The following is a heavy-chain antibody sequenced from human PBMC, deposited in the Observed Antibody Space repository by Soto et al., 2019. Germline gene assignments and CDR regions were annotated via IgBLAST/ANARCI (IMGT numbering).Heavy chain of an antibody. D-gene: IGHD3-10*01. V-gene: IGHV4-39*01. CDR2: IYYTGST. CDR3: AKSNSGSYSFDY. J-gene: IGHJ4*02. CDR1: GGSISSSSYY. Sequence: PSETLSLTCAVSGGSISSSSYYWAWIRQPPGKGLEWIANIYYTGSTYYNPSLGGRVTISIDTSKDQFSLKLGSVTAADTAVYYCAKSNSGSYSFDYWGQGNLVTVSS.